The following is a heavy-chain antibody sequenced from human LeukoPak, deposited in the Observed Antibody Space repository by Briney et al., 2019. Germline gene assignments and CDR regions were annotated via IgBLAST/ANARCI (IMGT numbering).Heavy chain of an antibody. J-gene: IGHJ5*02. Sequence: GRSLRFSCAASGFTFSSYGMHWVRQAPGKGLEWVAVIWYDGSNEYYADSVKGRFTISRDNSKNTLYLQMNSLRAEDTAVYYCARDSPNLFCSGGSCYGNWFDPWGQGTLVTVSS. CDR2: IWYDGSNE. CDR3: ARDSPNLFCSGGSCYGNWFDP. CDR1: GFTFSSYG. D-gene: IGHD2-15*01. V-gene: IGHV3-33*01.